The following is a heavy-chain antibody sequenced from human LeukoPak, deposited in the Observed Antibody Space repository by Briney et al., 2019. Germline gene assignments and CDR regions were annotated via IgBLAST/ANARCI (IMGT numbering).Heavy chain of an antibody. Sequence: PSETLSLTCTLSGGSISSSSYYWGWIRQPPGKGLEWIGSIYYSGSTYYNPSLKSRVTISVDTSKNQFSLKLSSVTAADTAVYYCASFVVVIAAYDWGQGTLVTVSS. D-gene: IGHD2-15*01. CDR1: GGSISSSSYY. V-gene: IGHV4-39*01. CDR3: ASFVVVIAAYD. CDR2: IYYSGST. J-gene: IGHJ4*02.